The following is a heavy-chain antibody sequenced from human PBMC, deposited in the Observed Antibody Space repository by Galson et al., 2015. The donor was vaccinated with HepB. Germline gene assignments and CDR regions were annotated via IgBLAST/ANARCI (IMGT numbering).Heavy chain of an antibody. Sequence: SETLSLTCAVYGGSFNDYSWNWIRQSPLQGLEWLGEISPSGNTNYNPSLQSRLTISVDTSKNQFSLELRSVGAADTAVYYCARRARGKSLYQLARKQYYYYYIDVWGKGTTLTVS. J-gene: IGHJ6*03. CDR1: GGSFNDYS. D-gene: IGHD2/OR15-2a*01. CDR3: ARRARGKSLYQLARKQYYYYYIDV. CDR2: ISPSGNT. V-gene: IGHV4-34*01.